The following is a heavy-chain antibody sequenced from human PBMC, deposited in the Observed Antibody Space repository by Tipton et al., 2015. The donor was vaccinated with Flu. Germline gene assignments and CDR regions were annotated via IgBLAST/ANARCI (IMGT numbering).Heavy chain of an antibody. Sequence: TLSLTCNVSGYSISTGDYWGWIRQPPGKGLEWLANVYHTGTTFYKPSLRSRLTISVDTSKNQISLKLTSVSVADTAVYYCARSSTRGESDFWGQGILVTVSP. D-gene: IGHD3-16*01. V-gene: IGHV4-38-2*02. CDR1: GYSISTGDY. J-gene: IGHJ4*02. CDR2: VYHTGTT. CDR3: ARSSTRGESDF.